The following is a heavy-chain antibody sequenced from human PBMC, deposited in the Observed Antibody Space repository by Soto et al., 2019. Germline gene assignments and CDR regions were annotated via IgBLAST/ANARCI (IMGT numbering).Heavy chain of an antibody. CDR2: IIPIFDTI. V-gene: IGHV1-69*13. CDR1: GGTFSRYP. Sequence: SVKVSCKASGGTFSRYPIAWVRQAPGHGLEWMGQIIPIFDTISHAQNFQGRITITADESTSTAYMELSSLRSDDTAVYYCARPRTVAATKGYDYWGQGTLVTAS. D-gene: IGHD4-4*01. J-gene: IGHJ4*02. CDR3: ARPRTVAATKGYDY.